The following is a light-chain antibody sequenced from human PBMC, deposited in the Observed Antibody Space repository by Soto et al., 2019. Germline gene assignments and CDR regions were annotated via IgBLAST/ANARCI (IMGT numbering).Light chain of an antibody. J-gene: IGLJ2*01. CDR1: SSDIGGYDY. CDR2: DVN. V-gene: IGLV2-14*01. CDR3: TSYASGSSHVV. Sequence: QSVLTQPASVSGSPGQSITLSCTGTSSDIGGYDYVSWYQRHPGKAPKLITYDVNNRPSGVSNRFSGSKSGNTASLTISGLQAEDEADYYCTSYASGSSHVVFGGGTKVTVL.